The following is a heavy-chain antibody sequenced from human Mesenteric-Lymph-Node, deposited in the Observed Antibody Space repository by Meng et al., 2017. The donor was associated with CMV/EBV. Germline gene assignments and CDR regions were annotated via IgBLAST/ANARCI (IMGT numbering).Heavy chain of an antibody. D-gene: IGHD2-15*01. CDR2: IYYSGST. CDR3: ARGRRSYSNYYYYGMDV. J-gene: IGHJ6*02. Sequence: SETLSLTCTVSGGSISSSSYYWGWIRQPPGKGLEWIGSIYYSGSTYYNPSLKSRVTISVDTSKNQFSLKLSSVTAADTAVYYCARGRRSYSNYYYYGMDVWGQGTTVTVSS. CDR1: GGSISSSSYY. V-gene: IGHV4-39*07.